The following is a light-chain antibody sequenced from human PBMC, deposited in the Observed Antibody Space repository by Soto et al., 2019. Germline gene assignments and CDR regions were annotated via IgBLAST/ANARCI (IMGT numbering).Light chain of an antibody. J-gene: IGLJ1*01. CDR2: DVT. CDR3: SSYTSSSTDV. Sequence: QSALTQPASVSGSPGQSITISCTRTSSDVGGYYSVSWYQQHPGKAPKLMIYDVTNRPSGVSNRFSGSKSGNTASLTISGLQAEDEADYYCSSYTSSSTDVFGTGTKVTVL. CDR1: SSDVGGYYS. V-gene: IGLV2-14*01.